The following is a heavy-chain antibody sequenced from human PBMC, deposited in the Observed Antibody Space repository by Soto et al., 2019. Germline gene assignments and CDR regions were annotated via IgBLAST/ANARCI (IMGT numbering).Heavy chain of an antibody. V-gene: IGHV3-23*01. Sequence: PGGSLRLSCTGSGFTFSNFGMTWVRQAPGKGLEWVSTVSGGGENTHYADFVEGRFTISRDNSKNAAFLQMSGLRAEDTAIYYCARDVGNAVSLFDYWGQGTLVTVSS. CDR2: VSGGGENT. D-gene: IGHD2-8*01. CDR1: GFTFSNFG. J-gene: IGHJ4*02. CDR3: ARDVGNAVSLFDY.